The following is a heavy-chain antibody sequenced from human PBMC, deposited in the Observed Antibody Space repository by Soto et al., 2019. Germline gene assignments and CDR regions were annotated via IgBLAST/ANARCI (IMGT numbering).Heavy chain of an antibody. D-gene: IGHD2-15*01. V-gene: IGHV1-8*01. CDR2: MSPKTGNT. CDR1: GYTFTSLD. J-gene: IGHJ4*02. Sequence: ASVKVSCKASGYTFTSLDINWMRQAPGQGLEWMGWMSPKTGNTGYAQKFQDRVTMTWNIATSTAYMDLSSLTSEDTAVYYYARGVAAGVDFWGQRTLVTVSS. CDR3: ARGVAAGVDF.